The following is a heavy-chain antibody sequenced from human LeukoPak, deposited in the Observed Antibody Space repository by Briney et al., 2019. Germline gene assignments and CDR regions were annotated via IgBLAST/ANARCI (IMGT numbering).Heavy chain of an antibody. J-gene: IGHJ4*02. CDR2: ISGSGGST. V-gene: IGHV3-23*01. Sequence: GGSLRLSCAASGFTFSSYAMSWVRQAPGKGLEWLSAISGSGGSTYYADSVKGRFTISRDNAKNSLYLQMNSLRAEDTALYHCARGREGVTTGFDYWGQGTLVTVSS. CDR1: GFTFSSYA. D-gene: IGHD4-11*01. CDR3: ARGREGVTTGFDY.